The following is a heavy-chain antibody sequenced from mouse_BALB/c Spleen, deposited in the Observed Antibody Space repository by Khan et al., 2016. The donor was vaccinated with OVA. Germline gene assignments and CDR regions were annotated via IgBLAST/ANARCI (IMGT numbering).Heavy chain of an antibody. CDR1: GFSLTAYG. D-gene: IGHD2-10*02. CDR2: IWGGGTT. CDR3: AKGVWSEYLALDY. J-gene: IGHJ4*01. Sequence: QVQLKESGPGLVAPSQNLSITCTVSGFSLTAYGVSWIRQPPGKGLEWLGVIWGGGTTYYNSALKSRLSVSKDNCKSQVFLEMNSLQTDDTAIYYCAKGVWSEYLALDYWGQGTSVTVSS. V-gene: IGHV2-6-5*01.